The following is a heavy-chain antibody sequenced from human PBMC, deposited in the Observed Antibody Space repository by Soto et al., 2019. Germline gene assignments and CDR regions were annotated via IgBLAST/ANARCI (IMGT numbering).Heavy chain of an antibody. Sequence: QVTLKESGPVLVKPTEPLTLTCTVSGFSLSNARMGVSWIRQPPGKALEWLAHIFSNDEKSYSTSLKSRLTISKDTSKSQVVLTMTNMDPVDTATYYCARTDLRNNWFDPWGQGTLVTVSS. D-gene: IGHD3-16*01. CDR3: ARTDLRNNWFDP. V-gene: IGHV2-26*01. J-gene: IGHJ5*02. CDR1: GFSLSNARMG. CDR2: IFSNDEK.